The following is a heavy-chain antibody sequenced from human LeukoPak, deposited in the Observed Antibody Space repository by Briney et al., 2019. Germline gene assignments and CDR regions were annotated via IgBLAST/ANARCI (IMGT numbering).Heavy chain of an antibody. V-gene: IGHV3-73*01. CDR2: IRSKANSYAT. CDR3: NGLAAAEGHY. J-gene: IGHJ4*02. CDR1: GFTFSGSA. Sequence: GGSLRLSCAASGFTFSGSAMHWVRQASGKGLEGVGRIRSKANSYATAYAASVKGRFTISRDDSKNTAYLQMNSLKTEDTAVYYCNGLAAAEGHYWGQGTLVTVSS. D-gene: IGHD6-13*01.